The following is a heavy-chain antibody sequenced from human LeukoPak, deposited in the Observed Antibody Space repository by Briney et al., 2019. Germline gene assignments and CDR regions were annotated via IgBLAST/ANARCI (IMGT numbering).Heavy chain of an antibody. Sequence: GGSLRLSCAASGFTFSSYSMNWVRQAPGKGLEWVSSISSSSSYIYYADSVKGRFTISRDNAKNSLYLQMNSLRAEGTAVYYCARYLATSYYYYYYMDIWGKGTTVTVSS. CDR2: ISSSSSYI. J-gene: IGHJ6*03. CDR1: GFTFSSYS. D-gene: IGHD5-12*01. CDR3: ARYLATSYYYYYYMDI. V-gene: IGHV3-21*01.